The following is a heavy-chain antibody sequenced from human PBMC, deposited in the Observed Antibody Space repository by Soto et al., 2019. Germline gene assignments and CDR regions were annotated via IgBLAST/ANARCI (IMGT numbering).Heavy chain of an antibody. V-gene: IGHV3-23*01. CDR1: GFTFSSYA. Sequence: GGSLRLSCAASGFTFSSYAMSWVRQAPGKGLEWVSAISGSGGSTYYADSVKGRFTISRDNSKNTLYLQMSSLRAEDTAVYYCAKGSITIFGVAPSAYYYYYGMDVWGQGTTVTVSS. D-gene: IGHD3-3*01. CDR3: AKGSITIFGVAPSAYYYYYGMDV. CDR2: ISGSGGST. J-gene: IGHJ6*02.